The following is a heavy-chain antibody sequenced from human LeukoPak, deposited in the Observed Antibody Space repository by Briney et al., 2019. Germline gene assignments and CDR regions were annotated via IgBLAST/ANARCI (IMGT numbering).Heavy chain of an antibody. Sequence: SETLSLTCAVYGGSFSGYYWSWIRQPPGKGLEWIGEINHSGSTNYNPSLKSRVTISVDTSKNQFSLKLSSVTAADTAVYYCARDSGFSGTQRGEYWGQGTLVTVSS. D-gene: IGHD2-21*01. CDR1: GGSFSGYY. CDR2: INHSGST. V-gene: IGHV4-34*01. CDR3: ARDSGFSGTQRGEY. J-gene: IGHJ4*02.